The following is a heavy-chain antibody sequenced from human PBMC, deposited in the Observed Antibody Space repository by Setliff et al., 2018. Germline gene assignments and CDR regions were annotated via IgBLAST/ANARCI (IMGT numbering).Heavy chain of an antibody. D-gene: IGHD4-4*01. CDR1: GYNFISYG. CDR2: ISPANGNT. CDR3: ATDHYNRFDV. V-gene: IGHV1-18*01. Sequence: ASVKVSCKASGYNFISYGISWARQAPGQGLEWMGWISPANGNTNYIQRFQDRVTMTIXTXTSTIYMXXRXXXXXDTAVYYCATDHYNRFDVWGQGTMVTVSS. J-gene: IGHJ3*01.